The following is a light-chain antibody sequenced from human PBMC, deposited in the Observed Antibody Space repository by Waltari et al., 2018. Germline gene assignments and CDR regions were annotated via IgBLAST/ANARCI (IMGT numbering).Light chain of an antibody. CDR3: SSYTSINTYV. J-gene: IGLJ1*01. V-gene: IGLV2-14*03. CDR1: SNDAGGYDH. Sequence: QSALTQPASVSGSPGQPAIISRIGTSNDAGGYDHAPGYPQHPGKAPQLMIYDFNKRPSGFSNRFSGSQSGNTASLTISGLQAEDEADYYCSSYTSINTYVFGSGTKVTVL. CDR2: DFN.